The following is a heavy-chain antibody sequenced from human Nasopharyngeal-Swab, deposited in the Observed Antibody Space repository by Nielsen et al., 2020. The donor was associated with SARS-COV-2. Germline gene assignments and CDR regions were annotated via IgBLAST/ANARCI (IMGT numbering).Heavy chain of an antibody. D-gene: IGHD3-3*01. J-gene: IGHJ4*02. V-gene: IGHV3-23*01. Sequence: GESLKISCAASGFTFSSYAMSWVRQAPGKGLEWVSAISGSGGSTYYADSVKGRFTISRDNSKNTLYLQMNSLRAEDTAVYYCARDDVYDFWSGYYPSRPFDYWGQGTLVTVSS. CDR1: GFTFSSYA. CDR2: ISGSGGST. CDR3: ARDDVYDFWSGYYPSRPFDY.